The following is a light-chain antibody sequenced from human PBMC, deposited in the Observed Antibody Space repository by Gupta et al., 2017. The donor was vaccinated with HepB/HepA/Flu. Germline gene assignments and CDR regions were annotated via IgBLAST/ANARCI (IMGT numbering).Light chain of an antibody. Sequence: DVVMTQFPLSLPVTLGQPASISCSSSQSLVSSNGNTVLNWVRQRPGQSPRRLIYWVSNRDSGVPDRFSGSGSGTDFTLKISRVEAEYVGVYSCMQSTHWPFTFGQGTKLEIK. V-gene: IGKV2-30*01. CDR1: QSLVSSNGNTV. CDR2: WVS. J-gene: IGKJ2*01. CDR3: MQSTHWPFT.